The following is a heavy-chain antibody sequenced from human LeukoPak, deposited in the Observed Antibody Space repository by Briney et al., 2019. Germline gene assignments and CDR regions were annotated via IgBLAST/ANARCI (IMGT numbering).Heavy chain of an antibody. CDR1: GGSISSYY. CDR2: IYYSGST. J-gene: IGHJ4*02. V-gene: IGHV4-59*08. CDR3: ARHSPRYYDSSGYSAAPFDY. Sequence: PSETLSLTCTVSGGSISSYYWSWIRQPPGKGLEWIGFIYYSGSTNYNPSLKSRVTISVDTSKNQFSLKLNSVTAADTAVYYCARHSPRYYDSSGYSAAPFDYWGQGTLVTVSS. D-gene: IGHD3-22*01.